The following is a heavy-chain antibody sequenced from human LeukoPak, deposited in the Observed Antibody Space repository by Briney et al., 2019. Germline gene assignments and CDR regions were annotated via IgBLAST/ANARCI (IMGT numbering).Heavy chain of an antibody. CDR2: ISAGGDLT. D-gene: IGHD1-26*01. CDR1: RFSFSAYP. V-gene: IGHV3-23*01. Sequence: GGSLRLSCAASRFSFSAYPMGWVRRAPGRGLEWVSGISAGGDLTFHADPVKGRFTISRDNSKNTLYLQMNSLRAEDTAVYYCAKAGGSYARDYYYYMDVWGKGTTVTVSS. CDR3: AKAGGSYARDYYYYMDV. J-gene: IGHJ6*03.